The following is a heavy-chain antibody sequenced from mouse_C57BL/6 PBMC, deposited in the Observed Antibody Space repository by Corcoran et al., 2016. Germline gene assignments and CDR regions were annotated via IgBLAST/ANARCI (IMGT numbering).Heavy chain of an antibody. J-gene: IGHJ3*01. Sequence: DVQLQESGPGHVKPSQSLSLTCSVTGYSITSGYYWNWIRQFPGNKLEWMGYISYDGSNNYNPSLKNRISITRDTSKNQFFLKLNSVTTEDTATYYCAREGGSSGPFAYWGQGTLVTVSA. CDR3: AREGGSSGPFAY. D-gene: IGHD3-2*02. CDR2: ISYDGSN. V-gene: IGHV3-6*01. CDR1: GYSITSGYY.